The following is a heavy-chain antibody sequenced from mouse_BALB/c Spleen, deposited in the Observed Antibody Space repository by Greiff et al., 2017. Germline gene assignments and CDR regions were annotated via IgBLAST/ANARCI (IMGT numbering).Heavy chain of an antibody. Sequence: EVMLVESGPSLVKPSQTLSLTCSVTGDSITSGYWNWIRKFPGNKLEYMGYISYSGSTYYNPSLKSRISITRDTSKNQYYLQLNSVTTEDTATYYCARSSSYDGLFAYWGQGTLVTVSA. CDR2: ISYSGST. CDR3: ARSSSYDGLFAY. D-gene: IGHD1-1*01. CDR1: GDSITSGY. V-gene: IGHV3-8*02. J-gene: IGHJ3*01.